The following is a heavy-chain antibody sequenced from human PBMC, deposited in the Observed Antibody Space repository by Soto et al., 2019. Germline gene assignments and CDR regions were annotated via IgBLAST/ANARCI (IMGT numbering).Heavy chain of an antibody. CDR2: ISYDGRNK. Sequence: QVQLVESGGGVVQPGRSLRLSCAASGFTFSSYGMHWVRQAPGKGLEWVAVISYDGRNKYYADSVKGRFTISRDNSKNTLYLQKNSLRAEDTAVYYCAKDQRYSSSWYPGHYYYYGMDVWGQGTTVTVSS. V-gene: IGHV3-30*18. J-gene: IGHJ6*02. CDR3: AKDQRYSSSWYPGHYYYYGMDV. CDR1: GFTFSSYG. D-gene: IGHD6-13*01.